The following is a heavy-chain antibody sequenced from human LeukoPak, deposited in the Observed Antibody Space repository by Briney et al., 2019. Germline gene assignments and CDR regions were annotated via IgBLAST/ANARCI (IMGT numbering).Heavy chain of an antibody. Sequence: GGSLRLSCAASGFTFSSYSMNWVRQAPGKGLEWVSSISSSSSYIYYADSVKGRFTISRDNAKNSLYLQMNSLRVEDTAVYYCARCTTGRTFGSLREIKRSREIDYWGQGTLVTVSS. D-gene: IGHD1-1*01. V-gene: IGHV3-21*01. CDR2: ISSSSSYI. J-gene: IGHJ4*02. CDR3: ARCTTGRTFGSLREIKRSREIDY. CDR1: GFTFSSYS.